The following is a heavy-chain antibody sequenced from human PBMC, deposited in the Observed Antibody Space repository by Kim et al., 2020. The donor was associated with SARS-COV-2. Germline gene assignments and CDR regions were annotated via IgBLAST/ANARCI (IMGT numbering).Heavy chain of an antibody. V-gene: IGHV3-48*02. Sequence: GGSLRLSCAASGFTFSSYSMNWVRQAPGKGLEWVSYISSSSSTIYYADSVKGRFTISRDNAKNSLYLQMNSLRDEDTAVYYCARDRGYCSSTSCGDIWGSGASMDVWGQGTTVTVSS. D-gene: IGHD2-2*01. CDR2: ISSSSSTI. J-gene: IGHJ6*02. CDR3: ARDRGYCSSTSCGDIWGSGASMDV. CDR1: GFTFSSYS.